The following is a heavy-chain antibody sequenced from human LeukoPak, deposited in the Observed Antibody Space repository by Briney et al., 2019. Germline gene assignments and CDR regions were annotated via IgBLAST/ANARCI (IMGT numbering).Heavy chain of an antibody. CDR3: ARVRYSSSPY. J-gene: IGHJ4*02. D-gene: IGHD6-6*01. V-gene: IGHV3-48*03. CDR1: GFTFSSYE. Sequence: PGGSLRLSCAASGFTFSSYEMNWVRQAPGKGLEWVSYISSSGSTIYYADSVKGRFTISRDNAKNSLYLQMNSLRAEDTAAYYCARVRYSSSPYWGQGTLVTVSS. CDR2: ISSSGSTI.